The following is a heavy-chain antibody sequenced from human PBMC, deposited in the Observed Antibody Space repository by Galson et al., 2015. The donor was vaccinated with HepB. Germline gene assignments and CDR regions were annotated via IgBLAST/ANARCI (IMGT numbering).Heavy chain of an antibody. CDR2: ISYDGSNK. CDR3: AKFGDAYYDFWSGYYGGDAFDI. CDR1: GFTFSSYG. J-gene: IGHJ3*02. V-gene: IGHV3-30*18. Sequence: SLRLSCAASGFTFSSYGMHWVRQAPGKGLEWVAVISYDGSNKYYADSVKGRFTISRDNSKNTLYLQMNSLRAEDTAVYYCAKFGDAYYDFWSGYYGGDAFDIWGQGTMVTVSS. D-gene: IGHD3-3*01.